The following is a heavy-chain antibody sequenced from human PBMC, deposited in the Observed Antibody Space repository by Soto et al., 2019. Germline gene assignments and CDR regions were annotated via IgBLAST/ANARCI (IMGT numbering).Heavy chain of an antibody. CDR2: IIPILGIA. CDR3: ARDPASPRITMVRGVIPVAFDI. J-gene: IGHJ3*02. D-gene: IGHD3-10*01. V-gene: IGHV1-69*04. CDR1: GGTFSSYT. Sequence: ASVKVSCKASGGTFSSYTISWVRQAPGQGLEWMGRIIPILGIANYAQKFQGRVTITADKSTSTAYMELSSLRSEDTAVYYCARDPASPRITMVRGVIPVAFDIWGQGTMVTVSS.